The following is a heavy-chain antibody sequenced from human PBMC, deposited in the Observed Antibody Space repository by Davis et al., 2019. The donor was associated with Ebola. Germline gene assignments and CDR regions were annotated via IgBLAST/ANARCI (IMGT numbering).Heavy chain of an antibody. J-gene: IGHJ5*01. CDR3: ARVNAVTGYSRFDS. Sequence: GESLKISCAASGFTSSGFTFSDYDMNWVRQAPGKGLEWVSTISKTSVYTYYAESVKGRFAISRDNSRGTLYLQMNSLRVEDTALYHCARVNAVTGYSRFDSWGQGTLVTVSS. CDR2: ISKTSVYT. D-gene: IGHD3-9*01. CDR1: GFTSSGFTFSDYD. V-gene: IGHV3-21*04.